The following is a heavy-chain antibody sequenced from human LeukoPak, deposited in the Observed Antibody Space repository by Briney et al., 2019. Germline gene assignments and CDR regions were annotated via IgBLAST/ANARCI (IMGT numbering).Heavy chain of an antibody. CDR2: IYTGGTI. V-gene: IGHV3-66*01. CDR3: ARAVDIVATTPFDI. D-gene: IGHD5-12*01. Sequence: GGSLRLSCAASGFTVSSTYITWVRQAPGKGLEWVSVIYTGGTIYYADSVKGRFTISRDNSKNTVYLDMNSLRAEDTAVYYCARAVDIVATTPFDIWGQGTMVTVSS. J-gene: IGHJ3*02. CDR1: GFTVSSTY.